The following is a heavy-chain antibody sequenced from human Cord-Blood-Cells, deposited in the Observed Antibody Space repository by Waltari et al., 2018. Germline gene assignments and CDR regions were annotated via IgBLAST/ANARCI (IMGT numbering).Heavy chain of an antibody. CDR3: ARDDAVLFSSSSKYFQH. CDR2: INAGNGNT. J-gene: IGHJ1*01. Sequence: QVQLVQSGAEVKKPGASVKVSCKASGYTFTSYAMHWVRQAPGQRLEWMGWINAGNGNTKESQKFQGRVTITRDTCASTAYMELSSLRSEDTAVYYCARDDAVLFSSSSKYFQHWGQGTLVTVSS. D-gene: IGHD6-6*01. V-gene: IGHV1-3*01. CDR1: GYTFTSYA.